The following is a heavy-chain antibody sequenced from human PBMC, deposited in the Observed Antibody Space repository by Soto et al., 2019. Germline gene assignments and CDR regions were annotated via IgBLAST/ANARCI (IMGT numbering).Heavy chain of an antibody. CDR1: GFTFSSYG. CDR3: AKAQLPSSPASYYGMDV. CDR2: ISYDGSNK. D-gene: IGHD2-2*01. V-gene: IGHV3-30*18. Sequence: GGSLRLSCAASGFTFSSYGMHWVRQAPGKGLEWVAVISYDGSNKYYADSVKGRFTISRDNSKNTLYLQMNSLRAEDTAVYYSAKAQLPSSPASYYGMDVWGQGTTVTVSS. J-gene: IGHJ6*02.